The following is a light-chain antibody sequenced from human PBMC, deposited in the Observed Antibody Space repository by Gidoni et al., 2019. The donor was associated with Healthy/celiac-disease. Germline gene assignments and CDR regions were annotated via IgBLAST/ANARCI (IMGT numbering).Light chain of an antibody. CDR1: QSISSW. CDR2: DAS. J-gene: IGKJ1*01. CDR3: QQYQWT. V-gene: IGKV1-5*01. Sequence: DIQMTQSPSTLSASVGDRVTITCRASQSISSWLAWYQQKPGKAPKLLIYDASSLESGVPSRFSGSGSGTEFTLTISSLQPDDFATYYCQQYQWTFGQGTKVEIK.